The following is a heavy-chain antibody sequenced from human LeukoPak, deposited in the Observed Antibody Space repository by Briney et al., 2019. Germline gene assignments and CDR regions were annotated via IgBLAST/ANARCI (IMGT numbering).Heavy chain of an antibody. Sequence: SETLSLTCTVSGGSISSYYWSWIRQPPGKGLEWIGYIYYSGSTNYNPSLKSRVTISVDTSKNQFSLKLSSVTAADTALYYCARAHYDFWSGPMDVWGKGTTVTVSS. CDR2: IYYSGST. CDR1: GGSISSYY. D-gene: IGHD3-3*01. CDR3: ARAHYDFWSGPMDV. V-gene: IGHV4-59*01. J-gene: IGHJ6*03.